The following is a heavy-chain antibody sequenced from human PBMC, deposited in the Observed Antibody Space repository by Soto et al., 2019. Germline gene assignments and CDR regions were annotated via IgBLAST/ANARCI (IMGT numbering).Heavy chain of an antibody. CDR3: ARVVGALGRGFDP. D-gene: IGHD1-26*01. V-gene: IGHV1-18*01. Sequence: QVQLVQSGAEVKKPGASVKVSCKASGYTFTSYGISWVRQAPGQGLEWMGRISAYNGNTNYAQKLQGRVTMTTDTATSTGYRELRRLRSDDTAVYYCARVVGALGRGFDPWGQGTLVTVSS. J-gene: IGHJ5*02. CDR2: ISAYNGNT. CDR1: GYTFTSYG.